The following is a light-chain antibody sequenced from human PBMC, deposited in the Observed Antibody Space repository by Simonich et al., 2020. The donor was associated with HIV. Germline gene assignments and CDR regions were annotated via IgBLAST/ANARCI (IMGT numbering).Light chain of an antibody. CDR1: QSVSSN. V-gene: IGKV3-15*01. Sequence: IVMTQSPATLSVSPGERATLSCRASQSVSSNLAWYQQKPGQAPRLLIYGASTRATGIPARCSGSGSGTEFTLTISSLQSEDFAVYYCQQYGTSPVWTFGQGTKVEIK. CDR2: GAS. J-gene: IGKJ1*01. CDR3: QQYGTSPVWT.